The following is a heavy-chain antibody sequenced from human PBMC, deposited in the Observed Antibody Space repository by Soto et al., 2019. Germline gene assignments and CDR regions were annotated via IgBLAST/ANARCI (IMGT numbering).Heavy chain of an antibody. D-gene: IGHD2-21*02. CDR2: MNPDGSTK. V-gene: IGHV3-7*01. CDR3: ARHCHYCIDV. CDR1: GFTFSNSW. J-gene: IGHJ6*03. Sequence: EAQLVESGGGLVQPGGSLRLSCAASGFTFSNSWMTWVRQTPGKGLEWVANMNPDGSTKNYVDSVKGRFTISRDNAQNSPYLQMNSLRAEDTAVFYWARHCHYCIDVWGRGTTVTVSS.